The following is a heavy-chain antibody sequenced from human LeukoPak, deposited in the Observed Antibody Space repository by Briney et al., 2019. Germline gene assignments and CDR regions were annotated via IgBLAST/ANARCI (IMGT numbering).Heavy chain of an antibody. CDR3: ARDYCGGGSCYSYYFDY. D-gene: IGHD2-15*01. CDR1: GFTFSSYA. J-gene: IGHJ4*02. V-gene: IGHV3-30*16. CDR2: ISYDGSNK. Sequence: PGGSLRLSCAASGFTFSSYAMHWVRQAPGKGLEWVAVISYDGSNKYYADSVKGRFTISRDNSKNTLYLQMNSLRAEDTAVYYCARDYCGGGSCYSYYFDYWGQGTLVTVSS.